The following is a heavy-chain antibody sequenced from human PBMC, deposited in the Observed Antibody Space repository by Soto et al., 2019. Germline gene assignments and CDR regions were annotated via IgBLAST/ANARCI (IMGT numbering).Heavy chain of an antibody. D-gene: IGHD3-22*01. CDR3: AKDEVGGYYDSSGHY. J-gene: IGHJ4*02. CDR2: ISGSGGST. V-gene: IGHV3-23*01. Sequence: GSLRLSCAASGFTFSSYAMSWVRQAPGKGLEWVSAISGSGGSTYYADSVKGRFTTSRDNSKNTLYLQMNSLGAEDTAVYYCAKDEVGGYYDSSGHYWGQGTLVTVPQ. CDR1: GFTFSSYA.